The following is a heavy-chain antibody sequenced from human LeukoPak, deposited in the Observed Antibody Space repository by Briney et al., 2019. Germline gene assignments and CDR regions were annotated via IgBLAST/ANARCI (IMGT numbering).Heavy chain of an antibody. CDR2: IGGSGSPT. V-gene: IGHV3-48*03. J-gene: IGHJ3*02. D-gene: IGHD2-15*01. CDR3: AREIIPTPDTFDI. Sequence: GGSLRLSCVVSGFNFGSHEMSWVRQAPGKGLEWVSYIGGSGSPTRYADSVKGRFTVSRDTAKTSLYLQLNNLRAEDTAVYYCAREIIPTPDTFDIWGQGTVVTVSS. CDR1: GFNFGSHE.